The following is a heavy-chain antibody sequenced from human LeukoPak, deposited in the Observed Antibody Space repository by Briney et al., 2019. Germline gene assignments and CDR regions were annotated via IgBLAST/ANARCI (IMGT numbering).Heavy chain of an antibody. V-gene: IGHV4-59*01. CDR2: FYNSGST. J-gene: IGHJ4*02. Sequence: SETLSLTCTVSGGSISIYYWSWIRQPPGKALEWIGYFYNSGSTDYNPSLRSRVTMTRDTSTSTVHMELSSLRSEDTAVYYCARGQNKCLGHWGQGTLVTVSS. CDR1: GGSISIYY. D-gene: IGHD2/OR15-2a*01. CDR3: ARGQNKCLGH.